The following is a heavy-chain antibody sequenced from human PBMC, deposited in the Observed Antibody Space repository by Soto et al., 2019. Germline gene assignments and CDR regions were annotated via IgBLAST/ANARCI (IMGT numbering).Heavy chain of an antibody. V-gene: IGHV3-48*03. CDR1: GFTFTSYE. CDR2: ISSSGTTI. J-gene: IGHJ6*02. CDR3: ARGHSFPVAGHYGMDV. Sequence: EVQLVESGGGLVQPGGSLRLSCAASGFTFTSYEMNWVRQAPGKGLEWVSYISSSGTTIYYADSVKGRFTISRDNAKNSLYLQMNSLRAEDTAVYYCARGHSFPVAGHYGMDVWGRGTTVTVSS. D-gene: IGHD6-19*01.